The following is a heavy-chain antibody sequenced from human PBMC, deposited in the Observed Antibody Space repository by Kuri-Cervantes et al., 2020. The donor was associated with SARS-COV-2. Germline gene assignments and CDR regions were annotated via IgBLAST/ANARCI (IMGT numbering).Heavy chain of an antibody. CDR2: IYYSGST. V-gene: IGHV4-39*07. CDR1: GGSISSSSYY. J-gene: IGHJ4*02. D-gene: IGHD4-17*01. Sequence: SETLSLTCTVSGGSISSSSYYWGWIRQPPGKGLERIGSIYYSGSTYYNPSLKSRVTISVDTSKNQFSLKLSSVTAADTAVYYCARYGPLRYYFDYWGQGTLVTVSS. CDR3: ARYGPLRYYFDY.